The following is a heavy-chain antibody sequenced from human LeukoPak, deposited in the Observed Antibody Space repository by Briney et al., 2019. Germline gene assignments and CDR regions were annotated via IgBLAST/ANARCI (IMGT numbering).Heavy chain of an antibody. J-gene: IGHJ3*02. V-gene: IGHV3-74*01. Sequence: GGSLRLSCRASGFNLSDYWMHWVRQTPGEGLLWVSRINRDGRSAGYADFVRGRFTVSRDNSKNTVFLEMNSLRAEDTAVYHCARDRYFGSDGFDIWGPGTMVIVSS. CDR1: GFNLSDYW. D-gene: IGHD3-10*01. CDR3: ARDRYFGSDGFDI. CDR2: INRDGRSA.